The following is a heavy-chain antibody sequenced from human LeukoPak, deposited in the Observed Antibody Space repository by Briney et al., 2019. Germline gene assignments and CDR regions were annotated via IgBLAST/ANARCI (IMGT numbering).Heavy chain of an antibody. J-gene: IGHJ6*03. V-gene: IGHV1-46*01. D-gene: IGHD3/OR15-3a*01. CDR1: GYTFTSYY. Sequence: ASVKVSCKASGYTFTSYYMHWVRQAPGQGLEWMGIINPSGGSTSYAQKFQGRVTMTRDMSTSTVYMELSSLRSEDTAVYYCARDIGTGYPPYYYYYMDVWGKGTTVTVSS. CDR3: ARDIGTGYPPYYYYYMDV. CDR2: INPSGGST.